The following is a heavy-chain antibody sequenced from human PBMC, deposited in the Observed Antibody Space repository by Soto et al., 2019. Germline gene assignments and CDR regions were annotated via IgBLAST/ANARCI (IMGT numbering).Heavy chain of an antibody. Sequence: GGSLRLSCAASGFTVSRDYMNWVRQAPGKGLEWVSVIYSGGSTYYADSVEGRFTISRDNAQNTLYLQMNSLRAEDTAVYYCVRGDGDYHDGNGYLGRHWGQGTLVTVSS. D-gene: IGHD3-22*01. J-gene: IGHJ4*02. CDR3: VRGDGDYHDGNGYLGRH. CDR2: IYSGGST. V-gene: IGHV3-66*01. CDR1: GFTVSRDY.